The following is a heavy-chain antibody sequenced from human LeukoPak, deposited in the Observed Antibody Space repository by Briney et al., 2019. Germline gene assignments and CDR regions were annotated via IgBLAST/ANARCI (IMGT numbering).Heavy chain of an antibody. V-gene: IGHV3-48*04. CDR3: ARARREGPTYYYGSGSSSRVYNWFDP. D-gene: IGHD3-10*01. CDR1: RFTFSTYS. J-gene: IGHJ5*02. Sequence: GGSLRLSCAASRFTFSTYSMNWVRQAPGKGLEWVSYISSSGSTIYYADSVRGRFTISRDNAKNSLYLQMNSLRAEDTAVYYCARARREGPTYYYGSGSSSRVYNWFDPWGQGTLVTVSS. CDR2: ISSSGSTI.